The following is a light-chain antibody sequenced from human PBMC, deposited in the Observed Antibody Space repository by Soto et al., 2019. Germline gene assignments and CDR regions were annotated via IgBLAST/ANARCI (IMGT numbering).Light chain of an antibody. J-gene: IGKJ4*01. CDR3: QQYNNWPPLT. Sequence: EIVMTQSPATLSVSPGERATLSCRASQSVSSNLAWYQQKPGQAPRLLIYGASTRATGIPARFSGSGSGTELTLTIISLQSEDFAVYYCQQYNNWPPLTFGGGTKVEIK. CDR1: QSVSSN. V-gene: IGKV3-15*01. CDR2: GAS.